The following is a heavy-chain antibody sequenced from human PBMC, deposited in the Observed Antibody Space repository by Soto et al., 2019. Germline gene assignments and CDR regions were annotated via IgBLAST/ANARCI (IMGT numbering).Heavy chain of an antibody. CDR3: ARSSKVVTPFGY. CDR2: IYYSGST. D-gene: IGHD2-21*02. Sequence: PSETLSLTCTVSGGSISSYYWSWIRQPPGKGLEWIGYIYYSGSTNYNPSLKSRVTISVDTSKNQFSLKLSSVTAADTAVYYCARSSKVVTPFGYWGQGTLVTVSS. CDR1: GGSISSYY. V-gene: IGHV4-59*01. J-gene: IGHJ4*02.